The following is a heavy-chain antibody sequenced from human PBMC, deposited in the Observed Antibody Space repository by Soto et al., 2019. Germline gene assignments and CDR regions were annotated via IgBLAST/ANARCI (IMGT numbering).Heavy chain of an antibody. V-gene: IGHV3-23*01. CDR1: GFTFSSYA. CDR3: AKEPGGFDY. CDR2: ISGIGGST. J-gene: IGHJ4*02. Sequence: EVQLLESGGGLVQPGGSLRLSCAASGFTFSSYAMSWVRQAPGKGLVWVSSISGIGGSTYYADSVKGLFTIARDNPKNTLYLQMNIPMAEDTPIYYSAKEPGGFDYWGQGTLVTVSS. D-gene: IGHD3-10*01.